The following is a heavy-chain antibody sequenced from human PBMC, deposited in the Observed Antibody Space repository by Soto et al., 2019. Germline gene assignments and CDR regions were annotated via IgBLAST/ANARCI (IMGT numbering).Heavy chain of an antibody. CDR1: GFTFSSYA. J-gene: IGHJ6*02. V-gene: IGHV3-30-3*01. Sequence: QVQLVESGGGVVQPGRSLRLSCAASGFTFSSYAMHWVRQAPGKGLEWVAVISYDGSNKYYADSVKGRFTISRDNSKNTLYLQMNSLRAEDTAVYYRARDPEVPVYGMDVWGQGTTVTVSS. CDR2: ISYDGSNK. CDR3: ARDPEVPVYGMDV. D-gene: IGHD2-2*01.